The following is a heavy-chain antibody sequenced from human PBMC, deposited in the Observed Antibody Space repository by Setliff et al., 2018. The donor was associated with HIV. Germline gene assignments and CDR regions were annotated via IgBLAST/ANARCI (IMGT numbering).Heavy chain of an antibody. CDR2: VIPIFGTP. CDR1: GGTFSTFSSSA. J-gene: IGHJ4*02. CDR3: ATAPTANWNYEPHFDY. D-gene: IGHD1-7*01. Sequence: GASVKVSCKASGGTFSTFSSSAISWVRQAPGQGLEWMGGVIPIFGTPKYPQKFQGRVTITADDSTTTAYMELSRLKPDDTAIYYCATAPTANWNYEPHFDYWGQGSLVTVSS. V-gene: IGHV1-69*13.